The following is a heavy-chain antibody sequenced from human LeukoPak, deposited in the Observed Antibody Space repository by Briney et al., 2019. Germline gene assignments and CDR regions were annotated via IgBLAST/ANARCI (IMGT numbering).Heavy chain of an antibody. CDR3: AHKGHIDGAAFSGESFDY. Sequence: SGPTLVNPTQTLTLTCTFSGFSLSTSGVGVGWIRQPPGKALEWLALIYWDDDKRYSPSLKSRLTITKDTSKNQVVLTMTNMDPVDTATYYCAHKGHIDGAAFSGESFDYWGQGTLVTVSS. CDR2: IYWDDDK. V-gene: IGHV2-5*02. J-gene: IGHJ4*02. D-gene: IGHD3-3*02. CDR1: GFSLSTSGVG.